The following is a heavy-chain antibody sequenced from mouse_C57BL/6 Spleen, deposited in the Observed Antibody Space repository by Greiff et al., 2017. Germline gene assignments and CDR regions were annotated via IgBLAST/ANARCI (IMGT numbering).Heavy chain of an antibody. J-gene: IGHJ1*03. CDR3: ARGITTVVDYWYFDV. D-gene: IGHD1-1*01. Sequence: QVQLQQPGAELVKPGASVKLSCKASGYTFTSYWMHWVKQRPGRGLEWIGRIDPTSGGTKYNEKFKSKATLTVDKPSSTAYMQLSSLTSEDSAVYYCARGITTVVDYWYFDVWGTGTTVTVSS. V-gene: IGHV1-72*01. CDR2: IDPTSGGT. CDR1: GYTFTSYW.